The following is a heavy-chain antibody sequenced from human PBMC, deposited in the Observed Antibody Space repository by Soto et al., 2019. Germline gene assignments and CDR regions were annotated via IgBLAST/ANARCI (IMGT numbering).Heavy chain of an antibody. V-gene: IGHV4-38-2*01. CDR2: IYHSGST. J-gene: IGHJ6*02. CDR3: ARTWSNYDFWEV. CDR1: GSSISSGYY. Sequence: PSETLSLTCDVSGSSISSGYYWGWIRQPPGKGLEWIGSIYHSGSTNYKSSLKSRVTISVDTSKNQFSLKLRSVTAADTAVYYCARTWSNYDFWEVWGQGSTVPVSS. D-gene: IGHD3-3*01.